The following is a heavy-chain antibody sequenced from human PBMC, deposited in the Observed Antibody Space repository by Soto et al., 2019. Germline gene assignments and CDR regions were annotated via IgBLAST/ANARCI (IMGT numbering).Heavy chain of an antibody. J-gene: IGHJ6*03. Sequence: PGESLKISCKGSGYSFTSYWIGWVRQMPGKGLEWMGIIYPGDSDTRYSPSFQGQVTISADKSISTAYLQWSSLKASDTAMYYCARHFLPWPLPGTYYYYYMDVWGKGTTVTVSS. CDR2: IYPGDSDT. CDR1: GYSFTSYW. V-gene: IGHV5-51*01. D-gene: IGHD3-3*01. CDR3: ARHFLPWPLPGTYYYYYMDV.